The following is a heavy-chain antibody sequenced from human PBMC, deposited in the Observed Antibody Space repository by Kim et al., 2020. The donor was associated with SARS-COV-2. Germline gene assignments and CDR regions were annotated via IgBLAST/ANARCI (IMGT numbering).Heavy chain of an antibody. J-gene: IGHJ4*02. CDR3: AKDQVAVAGTFDY. D-gene: IGHD6-19*01. Sequence: YADSVKGRFTISRDNAKNSLYLQMNSLRAEDTALYYCAKDQVAVAGTFDYWGQGTLVTVSS. V-gene: IGHV3-9*01.